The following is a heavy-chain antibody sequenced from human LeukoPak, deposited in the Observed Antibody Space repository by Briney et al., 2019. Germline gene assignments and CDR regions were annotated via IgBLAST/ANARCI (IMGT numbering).Heavy chain of an antibody. Sequence: SETLSLTCAVYGGSFSGYYWTWIRQPPGKGLEWIGEINHSGSTNYNPSLKSRVTISVDTSKNQFSLKLSSVTAADTAVYYCAKQEDFVSSAFDIWGQGTMVTVSS. CDR3: AKQEDFVSSAFDI. J-gene: IGHJ3*02. V-gene: IGHV4-34*01. CDR2: INHSGST. CDR1: GGSFSGYY. D-gene: IGHD2-15*01.